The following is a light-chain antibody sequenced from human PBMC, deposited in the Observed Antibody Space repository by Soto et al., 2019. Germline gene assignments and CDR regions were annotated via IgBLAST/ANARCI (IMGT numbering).Light chain of an antibody. CDR2: KAS. J-gene: IGKJ1*01. V-gene: IGKV1-5*03. CDR3: QQYNAYPWT. Sequence: DIQMTQSPSTLSASVGARVTITCRASQSSSSWLAWYQQTPGKAPKLLIYKASTLERGVPSNFSGSGSGTEFTLTISSLQPEDFATYYCQQYNAYPWTFGQGTKVDIK. CDR1: QSSSSW.